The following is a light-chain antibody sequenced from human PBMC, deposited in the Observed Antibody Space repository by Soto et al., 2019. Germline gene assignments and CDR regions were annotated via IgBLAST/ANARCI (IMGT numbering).Light chain of an antibody. Sequence: QSALTQPASVSGSPGQSVTISCTGSSTDIGGYNYVSWYQHHPGKAPKLIIYDVNNRPSGVSSRFSGSKSGNTASLTISGLQAEDDADYYCSSFTSTSTLDWVFGGGTKLTVL. CDR2: DVN. J-gene: IGLJ3*02. V-gene: IGLV2-14*01. CDR3: SSFTSTSTLDWV. CDR1: STDIGGYNY.